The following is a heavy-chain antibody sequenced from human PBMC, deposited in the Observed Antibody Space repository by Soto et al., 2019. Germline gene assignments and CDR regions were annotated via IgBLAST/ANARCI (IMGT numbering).Heavy chain of an antibody. CDR2: ISSSSSYI. CDR1: GFTFSSYS. D-gene: IGHD2-15*01. Sequence: AGGSLRLSCAASGFTFSSYSMNWVRQAPGKGLEWVSSISSSSSYIYYADSVKGRFTISRDNAKNSLYLQMNSLRAEDTAVYYCAREYCSGGSCPVYYYYYMDVWGKGTTVTVSS. CDR3: AREYCSGGSCPVYYYYYMDV. J-gene: IGHJ6*03. V-gene: IGHV3-21*01.